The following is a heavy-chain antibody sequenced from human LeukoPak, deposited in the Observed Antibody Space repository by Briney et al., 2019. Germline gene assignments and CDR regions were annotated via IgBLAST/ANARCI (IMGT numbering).Heavy chain of an antibody. V-gene: IGHV3-23*01. CDR2: ISGSAGTT. CDR3: AKDPSWLGFGESLMGAGTNWFDP. J-gene: IGHJ5*02. CDR1: GFTFRSYG. Sequence: GGSLRLSCAASGFTFRSYGMSWVRQAPGKGLEWVSVISGSAGTTYYADSVKGRFTISRDNSKNTLYLQMNSLRAEDTAVYFCAKDPSWLGFGESLMGAGTNWFDPWGQGTLVTVSS. D-gene: IGHD3-10*01.